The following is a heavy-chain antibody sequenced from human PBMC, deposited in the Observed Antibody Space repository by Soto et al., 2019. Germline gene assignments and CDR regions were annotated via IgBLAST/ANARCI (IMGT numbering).Heavy chain of an antibody. CDR2: ISYDGSNK. Sequence: GGSRRPSCAGSGFTFSSYAMHWVRQAPGKGLEWVAVISYDGSNKYYADSVKGRFTISRDNSKNTPYLQMNSLRAEDTAVYYCARDSRRFLDCYHPNSFALRGQGTLVIVSS. CDR3: ARDSRRFLDCYHPNSFAL. V-gene: IGHV3-30-3*01. J-gene: IGHJ4*01. CDR1: GFTFSSYA. D-gene: IGHD3-3*01.